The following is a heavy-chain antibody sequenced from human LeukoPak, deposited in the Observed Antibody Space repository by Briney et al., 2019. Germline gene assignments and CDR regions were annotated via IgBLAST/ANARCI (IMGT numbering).Heavy chain of an antibody. J-gene: IGHJ6*02. CDR3: ARDTHYCSSTSCYTRGSLDV. D-gene: IGHD2-2*02. CDR2: INHSGST. Sequence: SETLSLTCAVYGGSFSGYYWSWIRQPPGKGLEWIGEINHSGSTNYNPSLKSRVTISVDTSKNQFSLKLSSVTAADTAVYYCARDTHYCSSTSCYTRGSLDVWGQGTTVTVSS. V-gene: IGHV4-34*01. CDR1: GGSFSGYY.